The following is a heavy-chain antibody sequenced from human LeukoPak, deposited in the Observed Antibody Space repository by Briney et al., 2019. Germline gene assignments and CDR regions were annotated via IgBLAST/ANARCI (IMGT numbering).Heavy chain of an antibody. CDR3: AREQVPLGTGIDY. Sequence: GGSLRLSCAASGFSFNSHSMNWVRQAPGQGLEWVSYISSGSSTIYYADSVKGRFTISRDNAKNSLYLQMSSLRDEDTAVYCCAREQVPLGTGIDYWGQGTLVTVSS. V-gene: IGHV3-48*02. D-gene: IGHD3/OR15-3a*01. J-gene: IGHJ4*02. CDR2: ISSGSSTI. CDR1: GFSFNSHS.